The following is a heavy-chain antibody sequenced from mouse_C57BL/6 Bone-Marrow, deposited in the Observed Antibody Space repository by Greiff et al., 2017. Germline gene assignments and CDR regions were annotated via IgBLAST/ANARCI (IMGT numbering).Heavy chain of an antibody. J-gene: IGHJ2*01. CDR2: IWTGGGT. CDR3: ARGPTIVTTYYVDY. V-gene: IGHV2-9-1*01. D-gene: IGHD2-5*01. CDR1: GFSLTSYA. Sequence: QVQLQQSGPGLVAPSQSLSITCTVSGFSLTSYAISWVRQPPGKGLEWLGVIWTGGGTNYNSALKSRLSISKDNSKSQVFLKMNSLQTDDTARYYCARGPTIVTTYYVDYWGQGTTLTVSS.